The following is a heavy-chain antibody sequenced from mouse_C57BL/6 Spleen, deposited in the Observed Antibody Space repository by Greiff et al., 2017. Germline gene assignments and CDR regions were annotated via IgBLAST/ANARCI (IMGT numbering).Heavy chain of an antibody. Sequence: VKVVESGGGLVKPGGSLKLSCAASGFTFSDYGMHWVRQAPEKGLEWVAYISSGSSTIYYADTVKGRFTISRDNAKNTLFLQMTSLRSEDTAMYYCARDLYYGNPFDYWGQGTTLTVSS. J-gene: IGHJ2*01. CDR2: ISSGSSTI. CDR1: GFTFSDYG. D-gene: IGHD2-1*01. V-gene: IGHV5-17*01. CDR3: ARDLYYGNPFDY.